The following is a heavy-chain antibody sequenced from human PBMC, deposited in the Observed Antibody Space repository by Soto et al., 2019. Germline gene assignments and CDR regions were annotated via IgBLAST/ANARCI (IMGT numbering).Heavy chain of an antibody. Sequence: PGGSLRLSCAASGFTFRSFGMHWIRQAPGKGLEWVVLISYDGTNKYYADSVRGRFTISRDNSKNTLYLEMNTLRVEDTAVYYCAKVLPATGIEGGGDAFDIWGQGTMVTVSS. CDR2: ISYDGTNK. CDR1: GFTFRSFG. V-gene: IGHV3-30*18. D-gene: IGHD1-26*01. J-gene: IGHJ3*02. CDR3: AKVLPATGIEGGGDAFDI.